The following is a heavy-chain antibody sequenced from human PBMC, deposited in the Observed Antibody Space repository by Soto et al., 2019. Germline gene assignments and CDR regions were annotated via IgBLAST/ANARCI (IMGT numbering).Heavy chain of an antibody. CDR2: INHSVST. CDR3: ARDNYYDSSGYYYGHYYYGMEV. V-gene: IGHV4-34*01. D-gene: IGHD3-22*01. CDR1: GGSFSGYY. J-gene: IGHJ6*04. Sequence: SETLSLTCAVYGGSFSGYYWSWIRQPPGKGLALIGEINHSVSTNYNPSLKSRVTISVDTSKNQFSLKLSSVTAADTAVYYCARDNYYDSSGYYYGHYYYGMEVWGKGNTVIVSS.